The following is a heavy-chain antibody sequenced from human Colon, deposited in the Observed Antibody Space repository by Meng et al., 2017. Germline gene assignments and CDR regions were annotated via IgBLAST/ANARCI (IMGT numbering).Heavy chain of an antibody. D-gene: IGHD5-12*01. CDR2: IYYSGST. Sequence: QVQLQESGPGLVRPSETLSLTCTVSGGSVSSGSYYWSWIRQPPGKGLEWIGYIYYSGSTNYNPSLKSRVTISVDTSKNQFSLKLGSVTAADTAVYYCARGRYSGYLPWGQGTLVTVSS. CDR1: GGSVSSGSYY. J-gene: IGHJ5*02. V-gene: IGHV4-61*01. CDR3: ARGRYSGYLP.